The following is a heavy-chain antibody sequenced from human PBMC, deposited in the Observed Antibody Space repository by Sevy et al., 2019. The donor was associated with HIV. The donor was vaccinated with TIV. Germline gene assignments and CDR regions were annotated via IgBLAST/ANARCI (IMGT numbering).Heavy chain of an antibody. J-gene: IGHJ4*02. CDR2: INPNSGGT. Sequence: ASVKVSCKASGYTFTGYYMHCVRQAPGQGLEWMGRINPNSGGTNYAQKFQGRVTMTRDTSISTAYMELSRLRSDDTAVYYCARYRASGIFDYWGQGTLVTVSS. V-gene: IGHV1-2*06. D-gene: IGHD3-16*02. CDR3: ARYRASGIFDY. CDR1: GYTFTGYY.